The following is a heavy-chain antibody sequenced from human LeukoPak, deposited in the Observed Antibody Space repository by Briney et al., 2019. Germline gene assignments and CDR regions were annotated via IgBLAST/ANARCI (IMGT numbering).Heavy chain of an antibody. CDR3: ARKATINRPVDY. Sequence: GGALRLSCAVSGFTFSSYRTNWVRQAPGKGVEWVLSIISSSSYIYYADSVNCPFTISRDNAKNSLYLQINSLRAEDTAVYYCARKATINRPVDYWGQGTLFTVSS. J-gene: IGHJ4*02. CDR1: GFTFSSYR. CDR2: IISSSSYI. D-gene: IGHD5-24*01. V-gene: IGHV3-21*01.